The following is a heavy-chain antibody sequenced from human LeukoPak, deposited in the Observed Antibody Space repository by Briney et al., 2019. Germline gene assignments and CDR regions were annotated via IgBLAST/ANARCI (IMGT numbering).Heavy chain of an antibody. Sequence: SETLSLTCTVSGGSISSSTFYWGWILQPPGKALAWIGSVYYNGATYYSPETGFSISLDTSKNQFSLKKTSVSAADTAVYYCARHGPGVGTQSEYFQHWGQGTLVTVSS. V-gene: IGHV4-39*01. CDR3: ARHGPGVGTQSEYFQH. D-gene: IGHD2-21*02. CDR1: GGSISSSTFY. J-gene: IGHJ1*01. CDR2: VYYNGAT.